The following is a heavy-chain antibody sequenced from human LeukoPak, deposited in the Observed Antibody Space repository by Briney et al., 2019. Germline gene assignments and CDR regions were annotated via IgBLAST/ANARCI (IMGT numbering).Heavy chain of an antibody. CDR1: GYTFTSYA. CDR2: INAGNGNI. J-gene: IGHJ4*02. CDR3: ARAFDSGLNY. Sequence: ASVKVSCKASGYTFTSYAIHWVRQAPGQRLEWMGRINAGNGNIMYSQNFQGRVTITRDTSASAAYMELSSLRSEDTAVYYCARAFDSGLNYWGQGTLVSVSS. D-gene: IGHD6-19*01. V-gene: IGHV1-3*01.